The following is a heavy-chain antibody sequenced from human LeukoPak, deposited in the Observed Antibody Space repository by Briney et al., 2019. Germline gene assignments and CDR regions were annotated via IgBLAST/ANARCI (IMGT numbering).Heavy chain of an antibody. CDR1: GGSFSGYY. J-gene: IGHJ3*02. CDR3: ARQAARAGRGPQRRNYAFDI. CDR2: INHSGST. D-gene: IGHD6-6*01. Sequence: SETLSLTCAVYGGSFSGYYWSWIRQPPGKGLEWIGEINHSGSTNYNPSLKSRVTISVDTSKNQFSLKLSSVTAADTAVYYCARQAARAGRGPQRRNYAFDIWGQGTMVTVSS. V-gene: IGHV4-34*01.